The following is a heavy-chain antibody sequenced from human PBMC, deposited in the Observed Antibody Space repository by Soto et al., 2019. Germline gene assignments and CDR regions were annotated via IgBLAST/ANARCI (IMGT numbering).Heavy chain of an antibody. Sequence: EVQLVESGGGLVQPGGSLTLSCVASGFTFTTYCMHWVRQAPGKGLEYLSAISNDAVHTYYANSVKDRFTISRDNSKDTLYLLMGSLRPVDVAVYYCSRGHLPWDYPSYGIVFWGQGTTVTVSS. V-gene: IGHV3-64*01. J-gene: IGHJ6*02. CDR3: SRGHLPWDYPSYGIVF. CDR2: ISNDAVHT. CDR1: GFTFTTYC. D-gene: IGHD7-27*01.